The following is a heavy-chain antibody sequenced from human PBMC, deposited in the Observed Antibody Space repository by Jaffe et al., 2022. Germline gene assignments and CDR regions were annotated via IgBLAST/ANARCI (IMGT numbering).Heavy chain of an antibody. D-gene: IGHD3-10*01. CDR2: IYYSGST. V-gene: IGHV4-59*01. J-gene: IGHJ4*02. CDR3: ATYGSGSINY. CDR1: GGSISSYY. Sequence: QVQLQESGPGLVKPSETLSLTCTVSGGSISSYYWSWIRQPPGKGLEWIGYIYYSGSTNYNPSLKSRVTISVDTSKNQFSLKLSSVTAADTAVYYCATYGSGSINYWGQGTLVTVSS.